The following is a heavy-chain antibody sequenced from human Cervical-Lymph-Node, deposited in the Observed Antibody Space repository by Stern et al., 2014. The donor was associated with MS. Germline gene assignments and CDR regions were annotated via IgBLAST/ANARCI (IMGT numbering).Heavy chain of an antibody. CDR2: ISSTSSNI. CDR1: GFIFSTYT. J-gene: IGHJ5*02. D-gene: IGHD2-2*01. CDR3: ARDPRPTDVVLVPAAYNWFDP. Sequence: EVQLVESGGGLVKPGGSLRLSCAASGFIFSTYTMNWVRQAPGKGLEWVASISSTSSNIYYADSVKGRFTISRDNAENSLYLQMNSLRAEDTAVYYCARDPRPTDVVLVPAAYNWFDPWGQGTLVTVSS. V-gene: IGHV3-21*06.